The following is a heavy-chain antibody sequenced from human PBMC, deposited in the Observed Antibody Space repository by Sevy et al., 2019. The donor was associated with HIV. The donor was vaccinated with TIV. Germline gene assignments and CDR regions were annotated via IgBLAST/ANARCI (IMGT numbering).Heavy chain of an antibody. CDR2: FDPEDGET. J-gene: IGHJ2*01. Sequence: ASVKVSCKVSGYTLTELSMHWVRQAPGKGLEWMGGFDPEDGETIYAQKFQGRVTMTEDTSTDTAYMELSSLRSEDTAVYYCAIRIAAADHAFYWYFDLWGRGTLVTVSS. CDR3: AIRIAAADHAFYWYFDL. CDR1: GYTLTELS. D-gene: IGHD6-13*01. V-gene: IGHV1-24*01.